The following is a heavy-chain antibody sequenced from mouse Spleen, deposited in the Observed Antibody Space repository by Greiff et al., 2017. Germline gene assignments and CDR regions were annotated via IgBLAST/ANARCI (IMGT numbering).Heavy chain of an antibody. CDR2: IYPGDGDT. J-gene: IGHJ4*01. Sequence: QVQLQQSGAELVKPGASVKISCKASGYAFSSYWMNWVKQRPGKGLEWIGQIYPGDGDTNYNGKFKGKATLTADKSSSTAYMQLSSLTSEDSAVYFCARQPYYYAMDYWGQGTSVTVSS. CDR1: GYAFSSYW. CDR3: ARQPYYYAMDY. V-gene: IGHV1-80*01.